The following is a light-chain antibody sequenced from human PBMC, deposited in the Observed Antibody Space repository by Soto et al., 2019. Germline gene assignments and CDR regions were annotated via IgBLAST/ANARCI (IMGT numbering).Light chain of an antibody. V-gene: IGKV3-15*01. J-gene: IGKJ4*01. CDR3: QQYNNWPPLLT. CDR2: GAS. Sequence: EIVMTQSPATLSASPGERATLSCRASQSVSSNLAWYQQKPGQAPRLLIYGASTRATGIPARFSGSGSGTEFTLTISSLQSEDFAVYFCQQYNNWPPLLTFGGGTKVDIK. CDR1: QSVSSN.